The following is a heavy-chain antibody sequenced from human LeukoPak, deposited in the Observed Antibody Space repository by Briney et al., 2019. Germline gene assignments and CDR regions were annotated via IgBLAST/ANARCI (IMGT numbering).Heavy chain of an antibody. J-gene: IGHJ4*02. V-gene: IGHV3-20*04. Sequence: GGSLRLSCAASGFTFDDYGMSWVRQAPGKGLEWVSGINWNGGSTGYADSVKGRSTISRDNAKNSLYLQMNSLRAEDTALYYCARALVETHYDFWSGYYTGYYFDYWGQGTLVTVSS. CDR3: ARALVETHYDFWSGYYTGYYFDY. CDR1: GFTFDDYG. CDR2: INWNGGST. D-gene: IGHD3-3*01.